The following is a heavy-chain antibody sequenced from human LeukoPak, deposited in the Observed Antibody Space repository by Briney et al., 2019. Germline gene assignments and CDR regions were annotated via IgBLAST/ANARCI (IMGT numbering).Heavy chain of an antibody. CDR3: ARDFDSSGYPPGYYFDY. J-gene: IGHJ4*02. V-gene: IGHV1-46*01. CDR1: GYSFTDYD. Sequence: ASVKVSCKTSGYSFTDYDIHWVRQATGQGLEWMGIINPSGGSTSYAQKFQGRVTMTRDTSTSTVYMELSSLRSEDTAVYYCARDFDSSGYPPGYYFDYWGQGTLVTVSS. CDR2: INPSGGST. D-gene: IGHD3-22*01.